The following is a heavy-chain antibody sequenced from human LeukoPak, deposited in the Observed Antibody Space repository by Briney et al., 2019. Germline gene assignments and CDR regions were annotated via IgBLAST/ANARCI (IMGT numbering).Heavy chain of an antibody. CDR3: AKGYTSGWYQGADY. V-gene: IGHV3-23*01. J-gene: IGHJ4*02. CDR2: ISGSGGST. D-gene: IGHD6-19*01. CDR1: GFTFSTYA. Sequence: GGSLRLSCAASGFTFSTYAMSWVRQAPGKGLAWVSSISGSGGSTYYADSVRGRFTISRDNSKNTLYLQMNSLRAEDSAVYYCAKGYTSGWYQGADYWGQGTLVTVSS.